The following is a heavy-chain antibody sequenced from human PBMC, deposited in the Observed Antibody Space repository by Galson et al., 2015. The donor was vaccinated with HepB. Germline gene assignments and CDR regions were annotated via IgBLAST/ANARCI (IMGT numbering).Heavy chain of an antibody. V-gene: IGHV3-9*01. J-gene: IGHJ4*02. CDR3: AKSTHSGSYSATDF. CDR1: GFVFNGYA. CDR2: ISGDSADI. D-gene: IGHD1-26*01. Sequence: SLRLSCAVSGFVFNGYAMHWVRQAPGEGLEGGSGISGDSADIVYADSVKGRFTISRDNAKNSLYLKMDTLRVEDPAFYYCAKSTHSGSYSATDFWGQGTLVTVSS.